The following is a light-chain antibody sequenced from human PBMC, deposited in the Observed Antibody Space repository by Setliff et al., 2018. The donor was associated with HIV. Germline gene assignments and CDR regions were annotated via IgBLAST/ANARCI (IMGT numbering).Light chain of an antibody. Sequence: QSALTPPASVSGSPGQSITISCTGTSSDVGGYNYVSWYQHHPGKAPKLMIYEVTNRPSGVSTRFSGSKSGNTASLTISGLQAEDDANYYCSSYTSTYTLYVFGTGTKVTVL. CDR1: SSDVGGYNY. CDR3: SSYTSTYTLYV. V-gene: IGLV2-14*01. J-gene: IGLJ1*01. CDR2: EVT.